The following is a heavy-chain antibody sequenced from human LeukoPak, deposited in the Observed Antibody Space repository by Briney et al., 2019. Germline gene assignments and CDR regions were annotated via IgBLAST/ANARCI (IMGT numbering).Heavy chain of an antibody. D-gene: IGHD3-22*01. V-gene: IGHV3-48*03. Sequence: GGSLRLSCAASGFTFSSYEMNWVRQAPGKGLEWVSYISSSGSTIYYADSVKGRFTISRDNAKNSLYLQMNSLRAEDTAVYYCARAEVMYYYDSSGYYYFDYWGQGTLVTVSS. CDR2: ISSSGSTI. CDR1: GFTFSSYE. CDR3: ARAEVMYYYDSSGYYYFDY. J-gene: IGHJ4*02.